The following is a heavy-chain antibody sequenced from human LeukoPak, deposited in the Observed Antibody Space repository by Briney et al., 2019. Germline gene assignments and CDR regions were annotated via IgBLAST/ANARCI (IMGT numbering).Heavy chain of an antibody. CDR2: ISYDGSNK. Sequence: GGSLRLSCAASGFTFSSYGMHWVRQAPGKGLEWVAVISYDGSNKYYADSVKGRFTISRDNSKNTLYLQMNSLRAEDTAVYYCARGGCPTCYSAYWGRGPLVTVP. CDR1: GFTFSSYG. D-gene: IGHD2-21*02. J-gene: IGHJ4*02. V-gene: IGHV3-30*03. CDR3: ARGGCPTCYSAY.